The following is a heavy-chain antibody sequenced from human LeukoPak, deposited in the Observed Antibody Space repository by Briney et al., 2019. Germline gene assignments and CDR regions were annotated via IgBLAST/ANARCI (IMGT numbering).Heavy chain of an antibody. V-gene: IGHV4-34*01. CDR2: INHSGST. CDR3: ARGGGVAVPL. J-gene: IGHJ4*02. Sequence: SETLSLTCAVYGGSFSGYYWSWIRQPPGKGLEWIGEINHSGSTNYNPSLKSRVTISVDTSKNQFSLKLSSVTAADTAVYYWARGGGVAVPLGGQGTLVTVPS. D-gene: IGHD6-19*01. CDR1: GGSFSGYY.